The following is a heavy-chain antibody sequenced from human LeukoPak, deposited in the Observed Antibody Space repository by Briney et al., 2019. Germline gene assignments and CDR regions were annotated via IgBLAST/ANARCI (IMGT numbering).Heavy chain of an antibody. V-gene: IGHV4-59*01. Sequence: SETLSLTCTVSGDSISSYYLSWIRQPPGKGLEWIGYIYYSGSTNYNPSLKSRVTISVDTSKNQFSLKLSSVTAADTAVYYCARHVRDGYSPFDYWGQGTLVTVSS. CDR2: IYYSGST. CDR3: ARHVRDGYSPFDY. CDR1: GDSISSYY. J-gene: IGHJ4*02. D-gene: IGHD5-24*01.